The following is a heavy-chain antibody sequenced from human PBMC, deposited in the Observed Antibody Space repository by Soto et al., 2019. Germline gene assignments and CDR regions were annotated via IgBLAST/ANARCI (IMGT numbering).Heavy chain of an antibody. Sequence: EVQLLESGGGLVQPGGSLRLSCAASGFTFSSYAMSWVRQAPGKGLEWISYISLNGNTIYYADSVKGRFTISRDDAKSSLYLQMNGLRDEDTALYYCARDNGMAGSFDPWGQGTLVTVSS. V-gene: IGHV3-48*02. CDR1: GFTFSSYA. CDR2: ISLNGNTI. D-gene: IGHD2-8*01. CDR3: ARDNGMAGSFDP. J-gene: IGHJ5*02.